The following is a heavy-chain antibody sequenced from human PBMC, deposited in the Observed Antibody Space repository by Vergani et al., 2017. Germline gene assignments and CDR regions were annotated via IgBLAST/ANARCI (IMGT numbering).Heavy chain of an antibody. D-gene: IGHD4-11*01. J-gene: IGHJ6*03. CDR2: IDHTGRP. Sequence: QVQLQQWGGGLLKPSETLSLTCVVNGGSFTSYHWTWIRQSPGEGLEWVGDIDHTGRPDYNPSLKSRLTMSVDKSRNQFSLTLNSVTATDTAIYFCARVNTETNGHRYYYYYMDVWGQGTAVTGS. V-gene: IGHV4-34*01. CDR1: GGSFTSYH. CDR3: ARVNTETNGHRYYYYYMDV.